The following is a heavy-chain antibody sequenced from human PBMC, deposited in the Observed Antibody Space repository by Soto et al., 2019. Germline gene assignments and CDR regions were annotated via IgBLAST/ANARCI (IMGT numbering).Heavy chain of an antibody. CDR3: ARAGWWELEFDP. CDR2: INSDGSST. V-gene: IGHV3-74*01. D-gene: IGHD1-26*01. CDR1: EFTFSSYW. Sequence: EVQLVESGGGLVQPGGSLRLSCAASEFTFSSYWMHCVRQAPGKGLVWVSRINSDGSSTSYADSVKGRFTISRDNAKNTLYLQMNSLRAEDTAVYYCARAGWWELEFDPWGQGTLVTVSS. J-gene: IGHJ5*02.